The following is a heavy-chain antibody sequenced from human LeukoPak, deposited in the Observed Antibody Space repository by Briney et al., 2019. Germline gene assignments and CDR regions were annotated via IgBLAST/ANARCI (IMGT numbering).Heavy chain of an antibody. D-gene: IGHD2-2*01. J-gene: IGHJ4*02. CDR2: ISYSGNT. CDR3: ARLRARLGYCISTSCHGYFDY. Sequence: PSETLSLTCTVSGGSISSYYWSWIRQPPGRDLEWLGTISYSGNTYYNPSLKSRLTLSVDPSKNQFSLNLNSVTAADTAIYYCARLRARLGYCISTSCHGYFDYWAQGTLVTVSS. V-gene: IGHV4-59*04. CDR1: GGSISSYY.